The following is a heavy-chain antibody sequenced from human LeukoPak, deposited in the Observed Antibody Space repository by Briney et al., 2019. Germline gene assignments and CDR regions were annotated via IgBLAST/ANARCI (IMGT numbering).Heavy chain of an antibody. CDR3: ARAAAGSYDAFDI. D-gene: IGHD6-13*01. CDR2: TFYRSKWYN. J-gene: IGHJ3*02. V-gene: IGHV6-1*01. CDR1: GDSVSNNSAA. Sequence: SRTLSLTCDLSGDSVSNNSAAWNWIRQSPSRGLEWLARTFYRSKWYNEYAVSWKSRITINPDTSKNQFSLQLNSVTPEDTAVYYCARAAAGSYDAFDIWGQGTMVTVSS.